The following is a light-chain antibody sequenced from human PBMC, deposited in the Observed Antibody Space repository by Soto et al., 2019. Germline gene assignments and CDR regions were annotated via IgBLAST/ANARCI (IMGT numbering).Light chain of an antibody. V-gene: IGKV1-12*01. CDR1: QDIRTW. Sequence: DIQMTQSPSSVSASVGDRVTITCRASQDIRTWLAWYQQKPGKAPKILIYGASSLQSGVPSRFSGSGSGTYFPLTISSLQPEDFATYYCQHANSFPITFGQGTRLEIK. CDR2: GAS. CDR3: QHANSFPIT. J-gene: IGKJ5*01.